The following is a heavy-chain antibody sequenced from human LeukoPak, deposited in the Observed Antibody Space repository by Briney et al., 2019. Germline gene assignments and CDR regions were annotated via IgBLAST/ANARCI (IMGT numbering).Heavy chain of an antibody. Sequence: HSGGSLRLSCVASGFTFSSYGMHWVRQVPGKGLEWVAIVSYDGSNKYYAEPVKGRFTISRDNSKNTLYLQMNSLRTEDTAVYYCGRPPQSCSSTSCYTQYWGQGTLVSVSS. CDR3: GRPPQSCSSTSCYTQY. CDR2: VSYDGSNK. V-gene: IGHV3-30*03. J-gene: IGHJ4*02. CDR1: GFTFSSYG. D-gene: IGHD2-2*02.